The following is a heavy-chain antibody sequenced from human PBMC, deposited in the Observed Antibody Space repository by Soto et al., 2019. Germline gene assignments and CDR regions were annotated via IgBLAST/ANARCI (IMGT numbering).Heavy chain of an antibody. V-gene: IGHV4-39*01. D-gene: IGHD6-6*01. CDR1: GVSVSSSTYY. J-gene: IGHJ4*02. CDR2: IYYSGST. Sequence: PSETLPLTCTVSGVSVSSSTYYWGWIRQPPGKGLEWIGSIYYSGSTYYNPPLKSRVTTSIDTSKNHFSLKLTSVTAADTAVYYCARHGEQFDPGYFDYWGQGTLVTVSS. CDR3: ARHGEQFDPGYFDY.